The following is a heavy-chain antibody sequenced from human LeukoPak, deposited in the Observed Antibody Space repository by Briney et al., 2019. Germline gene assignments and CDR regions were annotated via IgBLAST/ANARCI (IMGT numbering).Heavy chain of an antibody. CDR2: IHHSGST. Sequence: PSETLSLTCAVYGGSFSGYYWSWIRQPPGKGLEWIGEIHHSGSTNYNPSLKSRVTISVDTSKNQFSLKLSSVTAADTAVYYCARGIYDFWSGYSKPNYYYYMDVWGKGTTVTVSS. D-gene: IGHD3-3*01. V-gene: IGHV4-34*01. CDR1: GGSFSGYY. J-gene: IGHJ6*03. CDR3: ARGIYDFWSGYSKPNYYYYMDV.